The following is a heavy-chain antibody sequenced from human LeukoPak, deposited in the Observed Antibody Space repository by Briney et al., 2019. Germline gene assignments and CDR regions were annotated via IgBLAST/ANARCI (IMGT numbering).Heavy chain of an antibody. CDR1: GDSIRTTRY. D-gene: IGHD5-24*01. Sequence: SETLSLTCTVSGDSIRTTRYWGWIRQPPRKGLEWIGAVYFSGSTYYNPSLKSRVIISVDTSKNQFSLKLTSVTAADTAVYYCATQGYNNQTMDVWGQGTTVTVSS. V-gene: IGHV4-39*01. CDR2: VYFSGST. J-gene: IGHJ6*02. CDR3: ATQGYNNQTMDV.